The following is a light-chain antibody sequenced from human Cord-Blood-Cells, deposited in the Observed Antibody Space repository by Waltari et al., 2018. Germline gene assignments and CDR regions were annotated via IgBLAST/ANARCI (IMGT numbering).Light chain of an antibody. Sequence: IQMTQSPSSLSASLGDRVTITCHATKDISNHLNWYQQKPGKAPKLLIYDASNSETGVPSRFSGSGSGTDFTFTISSLQPEDIATYYCQQYDNLLPTFGQGTRLEIK. CDR1: KDISNH. V-gene: IGKV1-33*01. CDR2: DAS. CDR3: QQYDNLLPT. J-gene: IGKJ5*01.